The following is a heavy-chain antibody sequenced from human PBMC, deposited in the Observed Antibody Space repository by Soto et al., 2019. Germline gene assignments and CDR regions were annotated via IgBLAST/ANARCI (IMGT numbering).Heavy chain of an antibody. V-gene: IGHV3-30-3*01. CDR2: ISYDGSNK. J-gene: IGHJ5*02. D-gene: IGHD5-18*01. Sequence: PGGSLRLSCAASGFTFSSYAMHWVRQAPGKGLEWVAVISYDGSNKYYADSVKGRFTISRDNSKNTLYLQMNSLRAEDTAVYYCARDSDPQLWSPKGGTWFDPWGQGTLVTVSS. CDR3: ARDSDPQLWSPKGGTWFDP. CDR1: GFTFSSYA.